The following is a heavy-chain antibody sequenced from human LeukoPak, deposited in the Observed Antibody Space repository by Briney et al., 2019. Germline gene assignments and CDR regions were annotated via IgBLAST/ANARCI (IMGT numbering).Heavy chain of an antibody. CDR3: AAGIVGAVRDY. Sequence: GGSLRLSCEAAGFSFRDYPMGWVRRASGKRLEWVSGISAGADVIFYADPVKGRFTISRDNAKNSLYLQMNSLRAEDTAVYYCAAGIVGAVRDYWGQGTLVTVSS. D-gene: IGHD1-26*01. J-gene: IGHJ4*02. CDR1: GFSFRDYP. V-gene: IGHV3-23*01. CDR2: ISAGADVI.